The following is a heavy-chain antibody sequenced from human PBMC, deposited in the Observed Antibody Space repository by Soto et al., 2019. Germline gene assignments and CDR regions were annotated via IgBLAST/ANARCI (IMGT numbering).Heavy chain of an antibody. CDR3: ARDLGAGYSYGYDY. J-gene: IGHJ4*02. D-gene: IGHD5-18*01. CDR2: ISAYNGNT. V-gene: IGHV1-18*01. Sequence: ASVKVSCKASGYTFTSYGISWVRQAPGQGLEWMGWISAYNGNTNYAQKLQGRVTMTTVTSTSTAYMELRSLRSDDTAVYYCARDLGAGYSYGYDYWGQGTLVTVSS. CDR1: GYTFTSYG.